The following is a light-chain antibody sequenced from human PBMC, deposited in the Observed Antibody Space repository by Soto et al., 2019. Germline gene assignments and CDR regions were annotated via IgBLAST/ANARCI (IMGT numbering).Light chain of an antibody. J-gene: IGKJ2*02. Sequence: IRMPQSPSSLSTSVGARVTITCRAGQTSTNILNYYQHKPGTASKLLLYATSNSDRGVPARFSGSGSGTDFTLTISGLQPEDFATYFCQQSYSIPICTFGQGTKVDIK. CDR2: ATS. V-gene: IGKV1-39*01. CDR1: QTSTNI. CDR3: QQSYSIPICT.